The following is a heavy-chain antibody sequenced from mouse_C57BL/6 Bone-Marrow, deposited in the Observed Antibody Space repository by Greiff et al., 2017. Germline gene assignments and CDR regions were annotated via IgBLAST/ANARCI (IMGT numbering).Heavy chain of an antibody. CDR3: ERFELGRGKNY. V-gene: IGHV1-82*01. Sequence: QVQLQQSGPELVKPGASVKISCKASGYAFSSSWLNWVKQRPGKGLEWIGRIYPGDGDTNYNGKFKGKATLTADKSSSTAYMQLSSLTSEDSAVYFCERFELGRGKNYWGQGTTLTVSS. D-gene: IGHD4-1*01. J-gene: IGHJ2*01. CDR1: GYAFSSSW. CDR2: IYPGDGDT.